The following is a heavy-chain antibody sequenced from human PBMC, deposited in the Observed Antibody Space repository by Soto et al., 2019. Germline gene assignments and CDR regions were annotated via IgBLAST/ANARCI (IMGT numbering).Heavy chain of an antibody. J-gene: IGHJ3*01. D-gene: IGHD6-25*01. CDR3: VREGSGWDSRGSFDF. CDR1: GFTFSNHD. V-gene: IGHV3-23*01. Sequence: GGALRLSCRASGFTFSNHDMDWVRQAPGKGLEWVSVISGSGAGAFYADSVQGRFTISRDNSKNTLYLQMNSLRAEDTAIYYCVREGSGWDSRGSFDFWGRGTMVTVSS. CDR2: ISGSGAGA.